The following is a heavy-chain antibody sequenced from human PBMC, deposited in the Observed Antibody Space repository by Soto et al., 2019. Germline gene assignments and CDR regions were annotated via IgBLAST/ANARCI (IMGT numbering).Heavy chain of an antibody. D-gene: IGHD3-10*01. CDR3: AKAPYYYGSGSYSNFDY. CDR1: GFTFSDYY. Sequence: PGGSLSLSCAASGFTFSDYYMSWVRQAPGEGLAWVSAISGSGGSTYYADSVKGRFTISRDNSKNTLYLQMNNLRAEDTAVYYCAKAPYYYGSGSYSNFDYWGQGTLVTVSS. CDR2: ISGSGGST. V-gene: IGHV3-23*01. J-gene: IGHJ4*02.